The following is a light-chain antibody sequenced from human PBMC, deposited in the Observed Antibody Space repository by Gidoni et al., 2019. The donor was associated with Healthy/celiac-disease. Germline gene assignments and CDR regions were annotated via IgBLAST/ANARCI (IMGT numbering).Light chain of an antibody. J-gene: IGLJ3*02. CDR1: SSNIGAGYD. CDR3: QSYDSSLSGSWV. Sequence: QSVLTQPPSVSGAPGQRVTISCTGSSSNIGAGYDVHWYQQLPGTAPKLLIYGNSNRPSGVPDRFSGSKSGTSASLPITGLQAEDEADYYCQSYDSSLSGSWVFGGRTKLTVL. CDR2: GNS. V-gene: IGLV1-40*01.